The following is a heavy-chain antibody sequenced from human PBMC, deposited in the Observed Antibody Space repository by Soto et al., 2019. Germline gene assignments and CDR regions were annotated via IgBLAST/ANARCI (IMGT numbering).Heavy chain of an antibody. CDR2: ISYDETNK. J-gene: IGHJ5*02. V-gene: IGHV3-30-3*01. CDR1: GFTFRSYA. D-gene: IGHD6-13*01. Sequence: SLRLSCAASGFTFRSYAMHWIRQPPGKGLEWVAFISYDETNKNYADSVKGRFTISRDNSKKMLFLQMDSLKTDDTAVYYCARDLAAIGNSRFDPWGQGTLVTVSS. CDR3: ARDLAAIGNSRFDP.